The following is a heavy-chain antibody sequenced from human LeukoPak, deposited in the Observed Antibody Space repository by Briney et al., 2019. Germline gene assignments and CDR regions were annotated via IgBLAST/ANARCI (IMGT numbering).Heavy chain of an antibody. Sequence: GGSLRLSCAASGFTFSSYWMSWVRQAPGKGLEWVANIKQDGSEKYYVDSVKGRFTISRDNAKNSLYLQMNSLRAEDTAVYYCARDLPPTTDAFDIWGQGTMVTVSS. V-gene: IGHV3-7*01. CDR1: GFTFSSYW. CDR2: IKQDGSEK. D-gene: IGHD1-1*01. CDR3: ARDLPPTTDAFDI. J-gene: IGHJ3*02.